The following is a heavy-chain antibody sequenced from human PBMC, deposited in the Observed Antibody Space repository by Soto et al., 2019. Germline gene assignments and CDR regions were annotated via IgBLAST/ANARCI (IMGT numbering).Heavy chain of an antibody. J-gene: IGHJ5*02. CDR2: IIPVFGTA. Sequence: SVKVSCKASGGTFSSYAISWVRQAPGQGLECMGGIIPVFGTANYAQKFQGRVTITADESTSTAYMELSSLRSEDTAVYYCARGGLTANWFDTWGQGTLVTVSS. D-gene: IGHD3-22*01. CDR1: GGTFSSYA. CDR3: ARGGLTANWFDT. V-gene: IGHV1-69*13.